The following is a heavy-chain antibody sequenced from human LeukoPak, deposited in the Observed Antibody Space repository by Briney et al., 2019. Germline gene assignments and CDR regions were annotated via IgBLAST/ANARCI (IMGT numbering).Heavy chain of an antibody. CDR3: AREMPWSTGYFPVFDD. V-gene: IGHV3-30*04. D-gene: IGHD2-8*02. CDR1: EFSFSSYS. CDR2: MSGDGSKT. J-gene: IGHJ4*02. Sequence: GGSLRLSCEAYEFSFSSYSMHWVRQTPDKGLDWLAVMSGDGSKTFYADSVKGQFTISRDNSKNTLYLQMTSLRAEDTAVYYCAREMPWSTGYFPVFDDWGQGTLVTVSS.